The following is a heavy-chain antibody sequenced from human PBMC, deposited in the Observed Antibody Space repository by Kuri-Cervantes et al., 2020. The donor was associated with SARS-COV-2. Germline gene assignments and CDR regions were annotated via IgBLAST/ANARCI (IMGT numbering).Heavy chain of an antibody. CDR3: ARDLRLGKSLDY. J-gene: IGHJ4*02. CDR2: IGPSGTTK. Sequence: GGSLRLSCAASGFTFSSYAMHWVRQAPGKGLEWVSNIGPSGTTKYYADSVKGRFTISRDNAKNSLYLQMSSLRAEDTAAYYCARDLRLGKSLDYWGQGTLVTVSS. V-gene: IGHV3-48*03. CDR1: GFTFSSYA. D-gene: IGHD7-27*01.